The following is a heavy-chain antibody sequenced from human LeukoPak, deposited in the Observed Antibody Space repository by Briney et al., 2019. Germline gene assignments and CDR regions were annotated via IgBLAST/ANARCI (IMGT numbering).Heavy chain of an antibody. D-gene: IGHD5-24*01. V-gene: IGHV3-23*01. CDR3: AKVDGYNSVEHFTIDY. CDR2: ISGSGGST. J-gene: IGHJ4*02. CDR1: GFTFSSYA. Sequence: GGSLRFSCAASGFTFSSYAMSWVRQAPGKGLEWVSAISGSGGSTYYVDSVKGRFTISRDNSKNSLYLQMNSLRAEDTAVYYCAKVDGYNSVEHFTIDYWGQGTLVTVSS.